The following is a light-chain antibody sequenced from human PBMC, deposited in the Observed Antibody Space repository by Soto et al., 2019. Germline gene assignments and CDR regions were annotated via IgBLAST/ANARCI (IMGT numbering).Light chain of an antibody. CDR2: GAS. V-gene: IGKV3-20*01. J-gene: IGKJ1*01. Sequence: EIVLTQSPGTLSLSPGERATLSCRASQSVSDTYLAWYQQKPGQPPRLLIYGASNRATGTPDRFSGSGSGTDFTLTVSRLEPEDFAVYYCQFGTLVWTFGQGTKVEIK. CDR1: QSVSDTY. CDR3: QFGTLVWT.